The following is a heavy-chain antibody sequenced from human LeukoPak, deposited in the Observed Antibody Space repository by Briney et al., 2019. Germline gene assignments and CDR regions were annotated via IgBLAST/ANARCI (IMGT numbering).Heavy chain of an antibody. D-gene: IGHD2-15*01. CDR2: INTDGTPT. CDR3: TRYLSGGFDS. CDR1: GFTFNNYW. J-gene: IGHJ4*02. V-gene: IGHV3-74*01. Sequence: GGSLRLSCVVSGFTFNNYWMLWVRQAPGKGLVWVSRINTDGTPTSYADSVKGRFTFSRDNAKNTLYLQMNSLRAEDTAVYYCTRYLSGGFDSWGQGTLVTVSS.